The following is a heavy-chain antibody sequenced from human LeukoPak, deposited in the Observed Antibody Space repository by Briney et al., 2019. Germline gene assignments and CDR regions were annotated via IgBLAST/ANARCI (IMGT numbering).Heavy chain of an antibody. CDR2: IYYSGNT. CDR1: GGSISGYY. CDR3: ARGGSSYYDSSEVDY. D-gene: IGHD3-22*01. Sequence: SETLSLTCTVSGGSISGYYWSWIRQPPGKGLEWIGYIYYSGNTKYNPSLKSRVTISVDTSKNQFSLKLSSVTAADTAVYYCARGGSSYYDSSEVDYWGQGTLVTVSS. V-gene: IGHV4-59*08. J-gene: IGHJ4*02.